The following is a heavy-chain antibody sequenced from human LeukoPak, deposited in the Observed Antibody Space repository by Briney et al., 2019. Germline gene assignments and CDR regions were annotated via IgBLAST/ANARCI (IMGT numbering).Heavy chain of an antibody. D-gene: IGHD6-19*01. CDR3: ARILDSAWGELGY. Sequence: GGSLRLSCDASEFIFSDYDMNWVRQAPGKGLEWMAFIRSDGSNKYYADSVKGRFTISRDNSKNTLYLQMNSLRAEGTAVYYCARILDSAWGELGYWGQGTLVTVSS. J-gene: IGHJ4*02. V-gene: IGHV3-30*02. CDR2: IRSDGSNK. CDR1: EFIFSDYD.